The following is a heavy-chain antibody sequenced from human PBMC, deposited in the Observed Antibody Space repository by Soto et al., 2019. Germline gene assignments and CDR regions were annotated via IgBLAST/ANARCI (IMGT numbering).Heavy chain of an antibody. CDR1: GFTFSSYA. CDR2: ISYDGSNK. V-gene: IGHV3-30-3*01. D-gene: IGHD2-2*01. CDR3: ARDKNIVVVPAVTVGYYYGMDV. Sequence: QVQLVESGGGVVQPGRSLRLSCAASGFTFSSYAMHWVRQAPGKGLEWVAVISYDGSNKYYADSVKGRFTISRDNSKNTLYLQMNSLRAEDTAVYYCARDKNIVVVPAVTVGYYYGMDVWGQGTTVTVSS. J-gene: IGHJ6*02.